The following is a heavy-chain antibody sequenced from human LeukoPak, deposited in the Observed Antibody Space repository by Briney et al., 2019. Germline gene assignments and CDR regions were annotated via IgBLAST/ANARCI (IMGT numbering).Heavy chain of an antibody. CDR1: GGSISSYY. J-gene: IGHJ6*02. D-gene: IGHD2-15*01. CDR2: IYYSGST. V-gene: IGHV4-59*08. Sequence: SETLSLTCTVSGGSISSYYWSWIRQPPGKGLEWIGYIYYSGSTNYNPSLKSRVTISVDTSKNQFSLKLSSVTAADTAVYYCARKVVVAAWDYGMDVWGQGTTVTVSS. CDR3: ARKVVVAAWDYGMDV.